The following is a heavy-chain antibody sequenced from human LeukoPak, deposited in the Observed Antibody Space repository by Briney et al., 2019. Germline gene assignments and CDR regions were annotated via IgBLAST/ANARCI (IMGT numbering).Heavy chain of an antibody. V-gene: IGHV3-7*01. CDR2: IKQDGSEK. CDR3: ARGTIYCSGGSCYDY. D-gene: IGHD2-15*01. CDR1: EFNFSSYW. Sequence: GGSLRLSCAASEFNFSSYWMSWVRQAPGKGLEWVANIKQDGSEKYYVDSVKGRFTISRDNAKNSLYLQMNSLRAEDTAVYYCARGTIYCSGGSCYDYWGQGTLVTVSS. J-gene: IGHJ4*02.